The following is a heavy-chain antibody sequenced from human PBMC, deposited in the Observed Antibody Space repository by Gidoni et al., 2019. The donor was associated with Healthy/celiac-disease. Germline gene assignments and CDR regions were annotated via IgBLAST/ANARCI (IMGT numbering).Heavy chain of an antibody. D-gene: IGHD3-22*01. Sequence: QVQLVESGGGVVQPGRSLRLSCAASGFTFSSYAMHWVRQAPGKGLEWVAVKSYDGSNKYYADSVKGRFTISRDNSKNTLYLQMNSLRAEDTAVYYCTNPVVITDNFDYWGQGTLVTVSS. J-gene: IGHJ4*02. V-gene: IGHV3-30-3*01. CDR2: KSYDGSNK. CDR1: GFTFSSYA. CDR3: TNPVVITDNFDY.